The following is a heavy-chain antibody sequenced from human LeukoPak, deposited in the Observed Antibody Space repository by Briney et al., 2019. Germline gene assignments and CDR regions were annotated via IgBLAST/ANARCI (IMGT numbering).Heavy chain of an antibody. Sequence: GGSLRLSCRAFGFTLSTYGTHWVRQAPGKGLEWVALISYDGTNKYYADSVKGRSTISRDNSKNTLYLQMNSLRPEDTAVYYCARDKVTGATKFDYWGQGTLVTVSS. CDR3: ARDKVTGATKFDY. CDR2: ISYDGTNK. V-gene: IGHV3-30*03. CDR1: GFTLSTYG. D-gene: IGHD1-26*01. J-gene: IGHJ4*02.